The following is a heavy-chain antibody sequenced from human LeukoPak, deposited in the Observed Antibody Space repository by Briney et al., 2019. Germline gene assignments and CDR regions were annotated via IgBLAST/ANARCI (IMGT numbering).Heavy chain of an antibody. D-gene: IGHD6-19*01. CDR1: GFTFSSYA. Sequence: GGSLRLSCVASGFTFSSYAMSWVRQAPGKGLEWVSAISGSGGSTYYADSVKGRFTISRDNSKNTLYLQMNSLRVEDTAVYYCAKDVGAVAGTGYYFDYWGQGTLVTVSS. V-gene: IGHV3-23*01. CDR2: ISGSGGST. CDR3: AKDVGAVAGTGYYFDY. J-gene: IGHJ4*02.